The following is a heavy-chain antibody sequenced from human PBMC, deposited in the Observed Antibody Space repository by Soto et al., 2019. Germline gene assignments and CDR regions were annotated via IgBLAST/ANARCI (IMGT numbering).Heavy chain of an antibody. CDR1: GYSISRGYY. D-gene: IGHD3-22*01. CDR3: ARVGPWVPYYYDSSPYTFENWFDP. CDR2: IYHGGST. J-gene: IGHJ5*02. V-gene: IGHV4-38-2*01. Sequence: SETLSLTCAVSGYSISRGYYWCCLRQPPGKGRECIGSIYHGGSTYYNPSLNSRVTLSIDMTNNHVSLILNSVTAADTAVYYCARVGPWVPYYYDSSPYTFENWFDPWGQGTLVTVSS.